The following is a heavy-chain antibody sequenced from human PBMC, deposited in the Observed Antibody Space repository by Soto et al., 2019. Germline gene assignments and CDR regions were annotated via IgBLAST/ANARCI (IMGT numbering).Heavy chain of an antibody. Sequence: GAPAKVTCKESGGTYNSNSLSWVRQAPEKGRQWMGGIVGIFGKTDYAQKSQGRLTIAADASTSTVYMELSSLRADDTAVYYCARDGRHISMFRYGDFWVQGNLVTGSS. CDR1: GGTYNSNS. CDR2: IVGIFGKT. J-gene: IGHJ4*02. CDR3: ARDGRHISMFRYGDF. D-gene: IGHD3-10*02. V-gene: IGHV1-69*13.